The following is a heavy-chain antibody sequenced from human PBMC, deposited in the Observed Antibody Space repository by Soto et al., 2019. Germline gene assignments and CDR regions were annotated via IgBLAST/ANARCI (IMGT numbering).Heavy chain of an antibody. D-gene: IGHD4-17*01. Sequence: PGGSLRLSCAASEFTFANAWLNWVRQAPGMGREWVGRIKSKADGGTTDYAAPVKGRFTISRDESQNTLYLQMNSLKTEDTAVYYCTSLYYGHWGQGTLVTVSS. CDR3: TSLYYGH. J-gene: IGHJ4*02. CDR2: IKSKADGGTT. V-gene: IGHV3-15*07. CDR1: EFTFANAW.